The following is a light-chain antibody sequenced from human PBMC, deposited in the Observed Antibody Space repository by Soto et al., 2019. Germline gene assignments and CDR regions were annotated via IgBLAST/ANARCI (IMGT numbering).Light chain of an antibody. CDR3: SSYTRSSTYV. Sequence: QSALAQPASVSGSPGQSITISCTGTSSDVGAYNYVSWYQHHPGKAPKLMIYEVRNRPSGVSNRFSGSKSGNTASLTISGLQAEDEADYYCSSYTRSSTYVFGTGTKVAVL. CDR2: EVR. CDR1: SSDVGAYNY. J-gene: IGLJ1*01. V-gene: IGLV2-14*01.